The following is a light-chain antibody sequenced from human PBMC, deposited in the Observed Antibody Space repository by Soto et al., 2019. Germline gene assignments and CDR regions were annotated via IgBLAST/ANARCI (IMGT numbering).Light chain of an antibody. V-gene: IGKV1-9*01. CDR2: AAS. CDR1: QGISSN. CDR3: QQYNSHSPWT. Sequence: DIQLTQSPSFLSASVGDRVTITCRASQGISSNLAWYQQKPGKAPKLLIYAASTLQSGVPSRFSGSGSGTEFTLTISSLQPDDFATYYCQQYNSHSPWTFGQGTKVDI. J-gene: IGKJ1*01.